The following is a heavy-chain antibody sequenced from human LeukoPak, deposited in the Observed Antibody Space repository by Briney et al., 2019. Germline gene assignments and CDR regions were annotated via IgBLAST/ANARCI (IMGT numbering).Heavy chain of an antibody. J-gene: IGHJ1*01. CDR1: GFTFSSYG. Sequence: GGSLRLSCAASGFTFSSYGMHWVRQAPGKGLEWVAVIWYDGSNKYYADSVKGRFAISRDNSKNTLYLQMNSLRAEDTAVYYCARVAAAGSEYFQHWGQGTLVTVSS. D-gene: IGHD6-13*01. V-gene: IGHV3-33*01. CDR3: ARVAAAGSEYFQH. CDR2: IWYDGSNK.